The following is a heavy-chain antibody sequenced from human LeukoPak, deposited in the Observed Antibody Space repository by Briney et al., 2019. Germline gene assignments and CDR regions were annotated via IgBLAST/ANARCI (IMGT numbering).Heavy chain of an antibody. J-gene: IGHJ3*02. V-gene: IGHV4-39*07. D-gene: IGHD3-22*01. Sequence: SETLSLTCTVSGGSISSSSYYWGWTRHPPGKGLEWIGSIYHSGRTYYNPSLKSRVTISVDTSKNQFSLKLSSVTAADTAVYFCARGPYSYDSSGAFDIWGQGTMVTVSS. CDR3: ARGPYSYDSSGAFDI. CDR1: GGSISSSSYY. CDR2: IYHSGRT.